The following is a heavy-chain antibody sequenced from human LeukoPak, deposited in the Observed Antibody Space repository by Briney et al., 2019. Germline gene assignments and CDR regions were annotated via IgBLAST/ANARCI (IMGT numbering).Heavy chain of an antibody. Sequence: PGGSLRLSCAASGFTVSSNYMSWVRQAPGKGLEWVAHIRQDGSERHYVDSVKDRFTISRDNAKNSLDLQMDSLRAEDTAVYYCARDWGSTGYDLYDSWGQGTLVTVSS. CDR1: GFTVSSNY. CDR2: IRQDGSER. J-gene: IGHJ4*02. CDR3: ARDWGSTGYDLYDS. V-gene: IGHV3-7*01. D-gene: IGHD5-12*01.